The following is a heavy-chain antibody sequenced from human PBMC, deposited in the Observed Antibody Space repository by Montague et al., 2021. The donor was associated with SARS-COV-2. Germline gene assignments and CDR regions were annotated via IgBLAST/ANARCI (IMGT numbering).Heavy chain of an antibody. J-gene: IGHJ4*02. V-gene: IGHV4-39*01. CDR2: IYYTEST. Sequence: IYYTESTFYNPSLKSRVTISVDTSQNQFSLKLSSVTAADTAMYYCAGKRASSPFDHWGQGTLVTVSS. CDR3: AGKRASSPFDH. D-gene: IGHD6-13*01.